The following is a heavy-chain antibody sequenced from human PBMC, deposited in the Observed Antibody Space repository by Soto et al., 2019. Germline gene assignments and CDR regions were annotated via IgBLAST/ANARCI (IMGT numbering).Heavy chain of an antibody. CDR3: ARDIMGTNYYYYGMDV. Sequence: PSETLSLTCTVSGGSASSGSYYWSWIRQPPGKGLEWIGYIYYSGSTNYNPSLKSRVTISVDTSKNQFSLKLSSVTAADTAVYYCARDIMGTNYYYYGMDVWGQGTTVTVSS. CDR2: IYYSGST. J-gene: IGHJ6*02. CDR1: GGSASSGSYY. V-gene: IGHV4-61*01. D-gene: IGHD2-8*01.